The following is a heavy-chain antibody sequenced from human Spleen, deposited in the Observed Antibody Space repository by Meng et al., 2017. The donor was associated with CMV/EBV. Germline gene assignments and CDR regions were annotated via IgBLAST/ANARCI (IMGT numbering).Heavy chain of an antibody. Sequence: GESLKISCAASGFLFSDYGMHWVRQPPGKGPEWMAFIRYDAANKYYADSVKGRFTISRDNVKNTLYLHMNRLRPEDTAMYYCARDVGSGCSSTSCYNGYYYYGMDVWGQGTTVTVSS. CDR3: ARDVGSGCSSTSCYNGYYYYGMDV. J-gene: IGHJ6*02. D-gene: IGHD2-2*02. CDR2: IRYDAANK. V-gene: IGHV3-30*02. CDR1: GFLFSDYG.